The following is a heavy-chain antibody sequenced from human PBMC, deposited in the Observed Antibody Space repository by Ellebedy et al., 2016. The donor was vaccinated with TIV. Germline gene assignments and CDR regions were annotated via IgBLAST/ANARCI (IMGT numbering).Heavy chain of an antibody. D-gene: IGHD4-17*01. Sequence: AASVKVSCKASGYTFTNYGISWVRQAPGQGLEWMGWISGYNGNTYSAQKLQGRVTMTTDTSTSTAYMELRSLRSDDTAVYYCARFVDGDYEDYWGRGTLVTVSS. CDR2: ISGYNGNT. J-gene: IGHJ2*01. V-gene: IGHV1-18*04. CDR3: ARFVDGDYEDY. CDR1: GYTFTNYG.